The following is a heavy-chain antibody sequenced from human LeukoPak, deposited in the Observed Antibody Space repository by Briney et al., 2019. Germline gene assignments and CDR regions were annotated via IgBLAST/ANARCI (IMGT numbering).Heavy chain of an antibody. J-gene: IGHJ6*03. CDR1: GLTFSSYS. CDR3: ARLAAAGTNYYYYYMDV. CDR2: ISSSSSTI. D-gene: IGHD6-13*01. V-gene: IGHV3-48*01. Sequence: PGGSLRLSCAASGLTFSSYSMNWVRQAPGKGLEWVSYISSSSSTIYYADSVKGRFTISRDNAKNSLYLQMNSLRAEDTAVYYCARLAAAGTNYYYYYMDVWGKGTTVTVSS.